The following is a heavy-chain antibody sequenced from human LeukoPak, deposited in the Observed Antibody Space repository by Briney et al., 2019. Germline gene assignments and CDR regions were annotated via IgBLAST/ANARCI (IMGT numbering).Heavy chain of an antibody. CDR3: ARADPVGY. V-gene: IGHV1-2*02. Sequence: ASVKVSCKASGYTFTGPFMHWVRQAPGQGLEWMGWINSNTGGTKFAQKFQGRVTVTRDTSISTAYMELSRLRSDDTAVYYCARADPVGYWGQGTQVTVSS. CDR1: GYTFTGPF. J-gene: IGHJ4*02. CDR2: INSNTGGT.